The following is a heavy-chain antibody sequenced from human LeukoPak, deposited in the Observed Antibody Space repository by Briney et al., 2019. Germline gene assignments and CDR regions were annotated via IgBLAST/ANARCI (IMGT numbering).Heavy chain of an antibody. CDR3: AKNTRDCSRGGCYGPDYLYGMEV. J-gene: IGHJ6*02. CDR2: VCRSGDGP. Sequence: GGSLRLSCEARGFIFTNYAMTWVRQAPGKGLEWVSPVCRSGDGPYSADPVKGRFTISRDQSKNTVYLQMSSPGAVDSATYYCAKNTRDCSRGGCYGPDYLYGMEVWGQGTTVTVSS. CDR1: GFIFTNYA. D-gene: IGHD2-2*01. V-gene: IGHV3-23*01.